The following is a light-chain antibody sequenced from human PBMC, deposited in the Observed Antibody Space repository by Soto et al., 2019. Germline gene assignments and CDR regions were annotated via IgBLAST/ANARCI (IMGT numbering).Light chain of an antibody. J-gene: IGKJ1*01. CDR1: QSVLYSPSNKNY. CDR2: WAS. Sequence: DIVMTQSPDSLAVSLGERATINCKSSQSVLYSPSNKNYLAWYQQKPGQPPKLLIYWASTRESGVPDRFTGSGSGTDFTLTISSLQAEDVAVYYCHQYYSILWTFGQGTKVEVK. CDR3: HQYYSILWT. V-gene: IGKV4-1*01.